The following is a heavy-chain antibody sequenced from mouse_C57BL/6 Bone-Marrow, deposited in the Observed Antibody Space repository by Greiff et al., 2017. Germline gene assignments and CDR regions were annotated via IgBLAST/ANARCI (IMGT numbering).Heavy chain of an antibody. CDR2: IYPRDGST. CDR1: GYTFTSYD. D-gene: IGHD1-1*01. J-gene: IGHJ1*03. Sequence: VQLQQSGPELVKPGASVKLSCKASGYTFTSYDINWVKQRPGQGLEWIGWIYPRDGSTKYNEKFKGKDTLTVDTSSSTAYMELHSLTSEDSAVYFCARVWGNLLLRRSRRYFDVWGTGTTVTVSS. CDR3: ARVWGNLLLRRSRRYFDV. V-gene: IGHV1-85*01.